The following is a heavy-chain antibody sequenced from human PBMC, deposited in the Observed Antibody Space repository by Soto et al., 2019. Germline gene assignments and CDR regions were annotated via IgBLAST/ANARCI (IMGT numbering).Heavy chain of an antibody. CDR1: GGSISSSSYY. CDR3: ARAITGTKSLIDY. V-gene: IGHV4-39*01. Sequence: SETLSLTCTVSGGSISSSSYYWGWIRQPPGKGLEWIGSIYYSGSTYYNPSLKSRVIISVDTSKNQFSLKLSSVTAADTAVYYCARAITGTKSLIDYWGQGTLVTVSS. CDR2: IYYSGST. J-gene: IGHJ4*02. D-gene: IGHD1-7*01.